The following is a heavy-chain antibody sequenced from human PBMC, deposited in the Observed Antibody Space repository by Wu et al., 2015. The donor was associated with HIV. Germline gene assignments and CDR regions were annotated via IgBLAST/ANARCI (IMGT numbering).Heavy chain of an antibody. CDR2: ISTYNGNT. J-gene: IGHJ4*02. CDR3: ARGKYGGNVDY. CDR1: GGDFKKNA. Sequence: QVQVVQSGGEMKKPGSSVRVSCKASGGDFKKNAISWVRQAPGQGLEWMGWISTYNGNTNYAQKVQGRVTMTTDTSTRTAYMELRSLRSDDTAIFYCARGKYGGNVDYWGQGTLVTVSS. V-gene: IGHV1-18*04. D-gene: IGHD4-23*01.